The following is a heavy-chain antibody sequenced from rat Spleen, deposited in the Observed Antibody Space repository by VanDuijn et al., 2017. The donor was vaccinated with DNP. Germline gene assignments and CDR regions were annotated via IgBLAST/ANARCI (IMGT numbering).Heavy chain of an antibody. Sequence: EVQLVESGGGLVQPGRSMKLSCAASGFTFSNYYMAWVRQVPGKGLEWVASISSGGGTTYYPDSVKGRFTGSRDNAKNSLYLQMDSLRSEETATYYCAKAGGYSPWYFDYWGQGVMVTVSS. CDR2: ISSGGGTT. V-gene: IGHV5S11*01. CDR1: GFTFSNYY. D-gene: IGHD1-11*01. J-gene: IGHJ2*01. CDR3: AKAGGYSPWYFDY.